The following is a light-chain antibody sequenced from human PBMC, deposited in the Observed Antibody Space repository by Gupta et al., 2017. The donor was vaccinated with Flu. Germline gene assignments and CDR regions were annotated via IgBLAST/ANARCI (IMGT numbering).Light chain of an antibody. J-gene: IGLJ3*02. CDR2: RNN. CDR3: AAWDDSLSGPWV. Sequence: QPVLTQPPSASGTPGQRVCISCSGSSSNIGSNYVYWYQQLPGTAPKLLIYRNNQRPSGVPDRFSGSKSGTSASLAISGLRSEDEADYYCAAWDDSLSGPWVFGGGTKLTVL. V-gene: IGLV1-47*01. CDR1: SSNIGSNY.